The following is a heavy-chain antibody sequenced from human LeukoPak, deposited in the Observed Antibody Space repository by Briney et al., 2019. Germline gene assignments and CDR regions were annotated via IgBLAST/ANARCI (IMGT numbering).Heavy chain of an antibody. D-gene: IGHD5-24*01. CDR2: IYYSGST. J-gene: IGHJ3*02. V-gene: IGHV4-39*01. Sequence: SETLSLTCTVSGGSISSSSYYWGWIRQPPGKGLEWIGSIYYSGSTYYNPSLKSRVTISVDTSKNQISLKLSSVTAADTAVYYCASLEAMAEDAFDIWGQGTMVTVSS. CDR1: GGSISSSSYY. CDR3: ASLEAMAEDAFDI.